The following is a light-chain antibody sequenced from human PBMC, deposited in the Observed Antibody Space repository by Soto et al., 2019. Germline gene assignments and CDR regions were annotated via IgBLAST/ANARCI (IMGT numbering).Light chain of an antibody. Sequence: EIVLTQSPVTLSLSPGERATLSCRASQSVSSDLAWYQQKAGQAPRLLIYDASNRATGIPARFSGSGSGTDFTLTISTLEPEDFAVYYCQQRSAWPLTFGGGTKVETK. CDR2: DAS. V-gene: IGKV3-11*01. J-gene: IGKJ4*01. CDR1: QSVSSD. CDR3: QQRSAWPLT.